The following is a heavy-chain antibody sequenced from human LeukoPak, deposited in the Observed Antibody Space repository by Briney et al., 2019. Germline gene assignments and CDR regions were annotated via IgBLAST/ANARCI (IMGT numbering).Heavy chain of an antibody. Sequence: GGSLRLSCAASGFTFSSYEMNWVRQAPGKGLEWVSYISSSGSTIYYADSVKGRFTISRDNAKNSLYLQMNSLRAEDTAVYYCAKEGEGGVTMVRGVISYYYYYMDVWGKGTTVTVSS. V-gene: IGHV3-48*03. J-gene: IGHJ6*03. D-gene: IGHD3-10*01. CDR2: ISSSGSTI. CDR1: GFTFSSYE. CDR3: AKEGEGGVTMVRGVISYYYYYMDV.